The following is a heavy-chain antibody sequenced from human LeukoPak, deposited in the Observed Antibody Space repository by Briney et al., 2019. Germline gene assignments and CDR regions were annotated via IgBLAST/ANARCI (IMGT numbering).Heavy chain of an antibody. CDR1: GYTFTSYG. CDR2: ISAYNGNT. CDR3: AREPLLWFGESWFDP. V-gene: IGHV1-18*01. D-gene: IGHD3-10*01. J-gene: IGHJ5*02. Sequence: GASVKVSCKASGYTFTSYGISWVRQAPGQGLEWMGWISAYNGNTNYAQKLQGRVTMTTDTSTSTAYMELRSLRSDDTAVCYCAREPLLWFGESWFDPWGQGTLVTVSS.